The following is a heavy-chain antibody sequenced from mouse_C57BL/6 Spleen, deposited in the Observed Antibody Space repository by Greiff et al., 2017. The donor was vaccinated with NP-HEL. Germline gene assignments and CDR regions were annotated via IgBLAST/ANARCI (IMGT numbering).Heavy chain of an antibody. CDR1: GFTFSDYY. D-gene: IGHD1-1*01. Sequence: EVQRVESEGGLVQPGSSMKLSCTASGFTFSDYYMAWVRQVPEKGLEWVANINYVGSSTYYLDSLKSRFIISRDNAKNILYLQRSSMKSEDTATYYCARGGYGSSYPYYYAMDYWGQGTSVTVSS. J-gene: IGHJ4*01. CDR2: INYVGSST. CDR3: ARGGYGSSYPYYYAMDY. V-gene: IGHV5-16*01.